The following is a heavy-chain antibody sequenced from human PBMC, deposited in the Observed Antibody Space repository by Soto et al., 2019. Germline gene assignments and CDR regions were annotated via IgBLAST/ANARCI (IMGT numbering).Heavy chain of an antibody. CDR3: ARVIKYGDYSRLFDP. J-gene: IGHJ5*02. CDR1: GYIFTNYD. CDR2: INPNSGNT. Sequence: QVQLVQSGAEVKKPGASVKVSCKASGYIFTNYDINWVRQATGQGLEYLGWINPNSGNTGYVQKFQGRVTMTRNTSINTAYMERNSLRSEDTAVYYCARVIKYGDYSRLFDPWGQGTLVTVSS. D-gene: IGHD4-17*01. V-gene: IGHV1-8*01.